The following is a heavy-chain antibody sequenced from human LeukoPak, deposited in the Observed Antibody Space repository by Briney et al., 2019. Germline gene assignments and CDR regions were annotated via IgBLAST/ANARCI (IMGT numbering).Heavy chain of an antibody. Sequence: GGSLRLSCAGSGFTVSSSYMSWVRQAPGKGLEWVSYISSSGSTIYYADSVKGRFTISRDNAKNSLYLQMNSLRAEDTAVYYCTRALRDYGSGSYRPYYFDYWGQGTLVTVSS. J-gene: IGHJ4*02. V-gene: IGHV3-11*01. CDR3: TRALRDYGSGSYRPYYFDY. CDR1: GFTVSSSY. CDR2: ISSSGSTI. D-gene: IGHD3-10*01.